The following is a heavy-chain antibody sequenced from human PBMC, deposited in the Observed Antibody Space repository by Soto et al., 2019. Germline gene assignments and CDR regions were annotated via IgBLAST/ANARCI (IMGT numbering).Heavy chain of an antibody. Sequence: GSLRLSCAASGFTFSSYAMSWVRQAPGKGLEWVSAISGSGGSTYYADSVKGRFTISRDNSKNTLYLQMNSLRAEDTAVYYCAKAHDYGDYPDYWGQGTLVTVSS. CDR2: ISGSGGST. V-gene: IGHV3-23*01. J-gene: IGHJ4*02. D-gene: IGHD4-17*01. CDR3: AKAHDYGDYPDY. CDR1: GFTFSSYA.